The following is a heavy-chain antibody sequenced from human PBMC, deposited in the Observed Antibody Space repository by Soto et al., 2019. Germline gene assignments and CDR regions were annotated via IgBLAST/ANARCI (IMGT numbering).Heavy chain of an antibody. CDR2: IYYSGST. CDR1: GGSISSGGYY. D-gene: IGHD3-3*01. CDR3: ARVDDFWSGYVDY. Sequence: SETLSLTCTVSGGSISSGGYYWSWIRQHPGKGLEWIGYIYYSGSTYYSPSLKSRVIISVDTSNNQFSLKLSSVTAADTAVYYCARVDDFWSGYVDYWGQGTLVTVSS. J-gene: IGHJ4*02. V-gene: IGHV4-31*03.